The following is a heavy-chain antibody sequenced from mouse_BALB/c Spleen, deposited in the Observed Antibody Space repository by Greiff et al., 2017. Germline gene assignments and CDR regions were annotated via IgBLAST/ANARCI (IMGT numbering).Heavy chain of an antibody. CDR3: ARWGGNYYFDY. V-gene: IGHV5-17*02. Sequence: DVQLVESGGGLVQPGGSRKLSCAASGFTFSSFGMHWVRQAPEKGLEWVAYISSGSSTIYYADTVKGRFTISRDNPKNTLFLQMTSLRSEDTAMYYCARWGGNYYFDYWGQGTTLTVSS. CDR2: ISSGSSTI. D-gene: IGHD2-1*01. CDR1: GFTFSSFG. J-gene: IGHJ2*01.